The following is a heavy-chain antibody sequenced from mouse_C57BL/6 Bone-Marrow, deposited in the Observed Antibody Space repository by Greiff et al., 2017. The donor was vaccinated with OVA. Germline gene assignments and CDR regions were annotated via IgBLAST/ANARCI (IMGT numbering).Heavy chain of an antibody. Sequence: QVQLQQPGAELVRPGTSVKLSCTASGYTFTSYWMHWVKQRPGQGLEWIGVIDPSDSYTYYNQKFKGKATFSVDTSSSTAYMQLSSLTSEDSAVYYCATYPRYGSSYDWFAYWGQGTLVTVSA. CDR1: GYTFTSYW. J-gene: IGHJ3*01. V-gene: IGHV1-59*01. CDR3: ATYPRYGSSYDWFAY. CDR2: IDPSDSYT. D-gene: IGHD1-1*01.